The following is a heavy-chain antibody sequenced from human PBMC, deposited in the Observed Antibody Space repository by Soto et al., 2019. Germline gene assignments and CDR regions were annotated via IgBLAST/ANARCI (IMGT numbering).Heavy chain of an antibody. D-gene: IGHD6-6*01. J-gene: IGHJ6*04. CDR1: GDSVSSSDFY. CDR2: VYSTGTT. CDR3: ARVSQLVAPKDGKSAYFYAMEV. Sequence: SETLSLTCAVSGDSVSSSDFYWTWIRQPPGKPLEWIGYVYSTGTTNYSPSLKSRVDMSVDTSENQFYLKVRSVTAADAAVYFCARVSQLVAPKDGKSAYFYAMEVWGNGTTGT. V-gene: IGHV4-61*08.